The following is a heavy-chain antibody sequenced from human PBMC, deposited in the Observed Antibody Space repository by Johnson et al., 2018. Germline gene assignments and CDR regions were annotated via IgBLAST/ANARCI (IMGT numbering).Heavy chain of an antibody. CDR2: ISYDGSNK. CDR1: GFTFSSYG. D-gene: IGHD4-17*01. CDR3: AKAGGDYVYYYYYGMDV. V-gene: IGHV3-30*18. Sequence: QVQLVQSGGGVVQXGRSLRLSCAASGFTFSSYGMHWVRQAPGKGLEWVAVISYDGSNKYYADSVKGRFPISRDNSKNTLYLQMNSLGAEDTAGYYCAKAGGDYVYYYYYGMDVWGQGTTVTVSS. J-gene: IGHJ6*02.